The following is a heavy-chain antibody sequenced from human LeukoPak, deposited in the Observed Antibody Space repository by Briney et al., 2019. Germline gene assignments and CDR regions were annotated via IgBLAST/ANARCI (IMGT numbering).Heavy chain of an antibody. Sequence: ASMKVSCKASGYTFTGYYMHWVRQAPGQGLEWMGWINPNSGGTNYAQKFQGWVTMTRDTSISTAYMELSRLRSDDTAVYYCARAGIAAISFDYWGQGTLVTVSS. D-gene: IGHD6-13*01. V-gene: IGHV1-2*04. CDR3: ARAGIAAISFDY. J-gene: IGHJ4*02. CDR2: INPNSGGT. CDR1: GYTFTGYY.